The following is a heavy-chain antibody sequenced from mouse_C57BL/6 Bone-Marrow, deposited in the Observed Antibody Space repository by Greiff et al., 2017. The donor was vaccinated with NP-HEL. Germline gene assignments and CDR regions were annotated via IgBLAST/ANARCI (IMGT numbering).Heavy chain of an antibody. CDR3: AKGLYSNFYWYFDV. CDR1: GYTFTSYW. D-gene: IGHD2-5*01. J-gene: IGHJ1*03. CDR2: IHPNSGST. Sequence: QVQLQQPGAELVKPGASVKLSCKASGYTFTSYWMHWVKQRPGQGLEWIGMIHPNSGSTNYNEKLKSKATLTVDKSSSTAYMQLSSLTSDDSAVYYCAKGLYSNFYWYFDVWGTGTTVTVSS. V-gene: IGHV1-64*01.